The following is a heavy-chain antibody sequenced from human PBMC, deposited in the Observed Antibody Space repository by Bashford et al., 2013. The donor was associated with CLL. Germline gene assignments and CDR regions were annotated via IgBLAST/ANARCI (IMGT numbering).Heavy chain of an antibody. V-gene: IGHV3-23*01. Sequence: GGSLRLSCVASGLTFSNFAMAWVRQAPGKGLEWVSSISGSGGRTYYADTVKGRFTISRDNSNNTVFLQMDSLRPEDTAIYFCAKDRHVASTWDNWGHGTLVTVSS. CDR1: GLTFSNFA. CDR3: AKDRHVASTWDN. D-gene: IGHD5/OR15-5a*01. J-gene: IGHJ4*01. CDR2: ISGSGGRT.